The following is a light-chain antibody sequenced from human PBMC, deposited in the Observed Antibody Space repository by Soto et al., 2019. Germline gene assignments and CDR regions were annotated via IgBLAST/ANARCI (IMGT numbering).Light chain of an antibody. CDR2: GAS. CDR3: QQYNNWPPYT. Sequence: VMTQSPATLSASPGERVILSCRASQNIGNNLVWYQQKPGQAPRLLMYGASSRASDTPARFSGSGSATDFTLTISSLQSEDFAVYYCQQYNNWPPYTFGQGTKLEIK. V-gene: IGKV3-15*01. J-gene: IGKJ2*01. CDR1: QNIGNN.